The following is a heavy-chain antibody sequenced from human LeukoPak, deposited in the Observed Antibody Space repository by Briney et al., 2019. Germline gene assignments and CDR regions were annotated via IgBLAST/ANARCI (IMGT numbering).Heavy chain of an antibody. V-gene: IGHV3-64*04. J-gene: IGHJ4*02. CDR2: ISSNGGST. D-gene: IGHD6-19*01. CDR3: AKGRWSSGWDPFDY. Sequence: GGSLRLSCSASGFTFSSYAMHWVRQAPGKGLEYVSAISSNGGSTYYADSVKGRFTISRDSSKSTLYLQMNSLRAEDTAVYYCAKGRWSSGWDPFDYWGQGTLVTVSS. CDR1: GFTFSSYA.